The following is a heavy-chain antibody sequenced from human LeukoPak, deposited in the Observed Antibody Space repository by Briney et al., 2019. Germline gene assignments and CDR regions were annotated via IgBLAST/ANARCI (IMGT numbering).Heavy chain of an antibody. D-gene: IGHD6-19*01. CDR1: GGSISSYNYC. V-gene: IGHV4-39*01. J-gene: IGHJ4*01. CDR3: VSKQWVWYYFDS. Sequence: SETLSLTCTVSGGSISSYNYCWIWHPQPPGQGREWIGSSSCSGSTYYNPSIKRRVTISVDTSQNLFSLKLSSVTAAATAEYYCVSKQWVWYYFDSWGQGTLVTVSS. CDR2: SSCSGST.